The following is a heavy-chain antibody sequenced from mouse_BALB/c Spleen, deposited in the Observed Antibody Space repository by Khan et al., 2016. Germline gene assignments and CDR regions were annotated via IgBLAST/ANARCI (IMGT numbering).Heavy chain of an antibody. V-gene: IGHV1-15*01. Sequence: QVQLQQPGAELVRPGASVKLSCKALGYTFTDYEMHWVKQTPVHGLEWIGTIHPGSGGTAYNPKFQGKATLTSDKSSSTAYMELSSLTSEDSAVYYGTNRRNYDGYYVEMDYWGQGSSVTVSS. D-gene: IGHD2-3*01. J-gene: IGHJ4*01. CDR3: TNRRNYDGYYVEMDY. CDR2: IHPGSGGT. CDR1: GYTFTDYE.